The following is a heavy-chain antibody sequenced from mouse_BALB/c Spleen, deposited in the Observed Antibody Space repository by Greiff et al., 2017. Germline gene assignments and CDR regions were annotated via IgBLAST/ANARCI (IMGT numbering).Heavy chain of an antibody. CDR3: ARSRGSTMITTGAMDY. Sequence: EVQGVESGGGLVKPGGSLKLSCAASGFTFSDYYMYWVRQTPEKRLEWVATISDGGSYTYYPDSVKGRFTISRDNAKNNLYLQMSSLKSEDTAMYYCARSRGSTMITTGAMDYWGQGTSVTVSS. J-gene: IGHJ4*01. CDR2: ISDGGSYT. V-gene: IGHV5-4*02. CDR1: GFTFSDYY. D-gene: IGHD2-4*01.